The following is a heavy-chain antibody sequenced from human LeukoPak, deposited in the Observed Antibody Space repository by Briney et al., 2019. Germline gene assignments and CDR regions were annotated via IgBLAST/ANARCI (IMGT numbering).Heavy chain of an antibody. CDR3: ARVQEWERLYYYYGMDV. J-gene: IGHJ6*02. Sequence: ASVKVSCKASGYTFTSYGISWVRQAPGQGLEWMGWISAYNGNTNYAQKLQGRVTMTTDTSTSTAYMELRSLRSDDTAVYYCARVQEWERLYYYYGMDVWGQGTTVTVSS. D-gene: IGHD1-26*01. CDR1: GYTFTSYG. CDR2: ISAYNGNT. V-gene: IGHV1-18*01.